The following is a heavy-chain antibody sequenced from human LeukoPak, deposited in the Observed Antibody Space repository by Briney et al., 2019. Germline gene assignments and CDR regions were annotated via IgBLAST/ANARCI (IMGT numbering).Heavy chain of an antibody. CDR1: GGSISSSSYY. CDR2: IYYSGST. D-gene: IGHD6-19*01. J-gene: IGHJ4*02. V-gene: IGHV4-39*07. CDR3: ARGAVAGPLDY. Sequence: SEILSLTCTVSGGSISSSSYYWGWIRQPPGKGLEWIGSIYYSGSTYYNPSLKSRVTISVDTSKNQFSLKLSSVTAADTAVYYCARGAVAGPLDYWGQGTLVTVSS.